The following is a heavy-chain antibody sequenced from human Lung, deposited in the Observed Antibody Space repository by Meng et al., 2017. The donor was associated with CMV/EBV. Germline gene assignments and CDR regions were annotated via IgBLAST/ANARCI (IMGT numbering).Heavy chain of an antibody. CDR2: IRSSSSSL. J-gene: IGHJ4*02. CDR1: GFILSRHS. V-gene: IGHV3-21*01. CDR3: SRKPRYSSGCYDY. Sequence: GESLKISCAASGFILSRHSMNWVRQAPGKGLEWVSSIRSSSSSLYYADSVKGRFTGSRDNAKNSLYLQMDSLRVDDMAVYYCSRKPRYSSGCYDYWGQGTXVTVYS. D-gene: IGHD6-19*01.